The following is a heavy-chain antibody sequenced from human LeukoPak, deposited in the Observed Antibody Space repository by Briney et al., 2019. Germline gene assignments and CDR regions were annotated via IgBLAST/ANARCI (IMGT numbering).Heavy chain of an antibody. Sequence: GGSLRLSCAASGFTFSSYAMSWVRQAPGKGLEWVSAISGSGGSTYYADSAKGRFTISRDNSKNTLYLQMNSLRAEDTAVYYCAKDEEVVVGYYYYGMDVWGQGTTVTVSS. CDR2: ISGSGGST. D-gene: IGHD2-15*01. J-gene: IGHJ6*02. CDR3: AKDEEVVVGYYYYGMDV. V-gene: IGHV3-23*01. CDR1: GFTFSSYA.